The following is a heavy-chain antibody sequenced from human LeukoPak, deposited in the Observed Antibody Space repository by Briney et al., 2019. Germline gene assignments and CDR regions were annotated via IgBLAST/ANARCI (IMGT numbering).Heavy chain of an antibody. D-gene: IGHD4-23*01. J-gene: IGHJ3*02. Sequence: SVKVSCKASGFTFRTSTVQWVRQARGQRLEWIGWVSVGSGMTKYAHSLQERLSITRDMSTGTAYMELGSLTSDDTAVYYCAAELNGVNSDCCNFEIWGQGTMVTVSP. CDR2: VSVGSGMT. CDR1: GFTFRTST. CDR3: AAELNGVNSDCCNFEI. V-gene: IGHV1-58*01.